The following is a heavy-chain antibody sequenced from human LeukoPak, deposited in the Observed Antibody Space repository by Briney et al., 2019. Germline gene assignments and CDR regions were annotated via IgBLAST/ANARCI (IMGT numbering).Heavy chain of an antibody. D-gene: IGHD2-15*01. J-gene: IGHJ5*02. CDR1: GASISGSNYY. CDR2: IYSSGST. CDR3: ARHKYCSGGSCYSVENWFDP. V-gene: IGHV4-39*01. Sequence: SETLSLTCAVSGASISGSNYYWGWIRQPPGKGLEWIGNIYSSGSTYYNASLQSRVTISIDTSKNQFSLRLNSVTAADTTVYYCARHKYCSGGSCYSVENWFDPWGQGTLVTVSS.